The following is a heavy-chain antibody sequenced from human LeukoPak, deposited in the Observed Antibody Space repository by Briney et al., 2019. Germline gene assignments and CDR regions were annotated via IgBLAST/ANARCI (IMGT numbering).Heavy chain of an antibody. J-gene: IGHJ4*02. D-gene: IGHD2-15*01. Sequence: ASVKVSCKASGGTFISYAISWVRQAPGQGLEWMGRIIPIFGTANYAQKFQGRVTITTDESTSTAYMELSSLRSEDTAVYYCARGRVGCSGGSCYDYWGQGTLVTVSS. CDR2: IIPIFGTA. CDR1: GGTFISYA. V-gene: IGHV1-69*05. CDR3: ARGRVGCSGGSCYDY.